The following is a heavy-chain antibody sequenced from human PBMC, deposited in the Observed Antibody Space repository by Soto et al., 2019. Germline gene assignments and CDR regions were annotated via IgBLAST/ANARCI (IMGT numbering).Heavy chain of an antibody. CDR2: IYNSGST. J-gene: IGHJ4*02. CDR3: ASMGYHYGAGSYPLDY. CDR1: GVSISSYY. D-gene: IGHD3-10*01. V-gene: IGHV4-59*08. Sequence: QVQLQESGPGLVKPSETLSLTCTVSGVSISSYYWTCIRQPPGKGLEWIACIYNSGSTHYNPSPRSRVPISVDTSKNQFSLKLRSVTAADTAVYYCASMGYHYGAGSYPLDYWGQGTLVTVSS.